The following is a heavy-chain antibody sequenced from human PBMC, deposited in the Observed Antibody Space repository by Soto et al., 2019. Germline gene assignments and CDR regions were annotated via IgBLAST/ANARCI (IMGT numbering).Heavy chain of an antibody. CDR2: INWNSVTF. D-gene: IGHD3-9*01. CDR3: GEDRKALPTGYAYY. CDR1: GFTFDDYA. Sequence: GGSLRLSCAASGFTFDDYAMHWVRQAPGKGLEWVSGINWNSVTFGYADSVKGRFTISRDNAKNSLYLELNSLRAEDTAFYYCGEDRKALPTGYAYYWGQGTLVTVSS. J-gene: IGHJ4*02. V-gene: IGHV3-9*01.